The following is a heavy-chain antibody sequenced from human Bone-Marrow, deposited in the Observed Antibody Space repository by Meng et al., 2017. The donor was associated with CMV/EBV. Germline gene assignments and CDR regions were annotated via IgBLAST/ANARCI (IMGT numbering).Heavy chain of an antibody. CDR2: TNPNSGGT. Sequence: ASVKVSCNASGYTFSGYYMHRGRHAPGQGLEWMGWTNPNSGGTNYAQKSQGRVTMIWDTSISTAYMELRRLRSDDTAVYYCARDNPYCSSTSCFPPYYYGMDVWGQGTTVTVSS. V-gene: IGHV1-2*02. J-gene: IGHJ6*02. CDR1: GYTFSGYY. D-gene: IGHD2-2*01. CDR3: ARDNPYCSSTSCFPPYYYGMDV.